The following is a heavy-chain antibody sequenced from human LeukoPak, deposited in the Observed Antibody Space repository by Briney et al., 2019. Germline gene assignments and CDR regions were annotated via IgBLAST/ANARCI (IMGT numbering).Heavy chain of an antibody. D-gene: IGHD6-13*01. V-gene: IGHV3-23*01. CDR1: GFTLSSYS. CDR2: ISGSGGST. Sequence: GGSLRLSCAASGFTLSSYSMSWVRQAPGKGLEWVSAISGSGGSTYYADSVKGRFTISRDNSKNTLYLQMNSLRAEDTAVYYCAKGPIATNPYYFDYWGQGTLVTVSS. J-gene: IGHJ4*02. CDR3: AKGPIATNPYYFDY.